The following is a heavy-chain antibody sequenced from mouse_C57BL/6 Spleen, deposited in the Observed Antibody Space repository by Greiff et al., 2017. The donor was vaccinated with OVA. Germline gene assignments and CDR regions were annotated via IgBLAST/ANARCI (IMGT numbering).Heavy chain of an antibody. CDR3: ARSGGSQAWFAY. V-gene: IGHV1-80*01. CDR2: IYPGDGDT. Sequence: QVQLKQSGAELVKPGASVKISCKASGYAFSSYWMNWVKQRPGKGLEWIGQIYPGDGDTNYNGKFKGKATLTADKSSSTAYMQLSSLTSEDSAVYFCARSGGSQAWFAYWGQGTLVTVSA. J-gene: IGHJ3*01. D-gene: IGHD1-1*02. CDR1: GYAFSSYW.